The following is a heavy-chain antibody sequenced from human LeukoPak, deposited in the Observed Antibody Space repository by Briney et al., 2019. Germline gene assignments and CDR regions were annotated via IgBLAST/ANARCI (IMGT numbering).Heavy chain of an antibody. D-gene: IGHD3-22*01. CDR3: ARVSSRRLPPSYSYDRRNYFDY. V-gene: IGHV4-4*07. J-gene: IGHJ4*02. CDR1: GGSIGNFY. CDR2: IFTSGST. Sequence: TSETLSLTCNVSGGSIGNFYWSWIRQPAGKGLEWIGRIFTSGSTNYNPSLKSRVTISVDTSKNQFSLKLSSVTAADTAVYYCARVSSRRLPPSYSYDRRNYFDYWGQGTLVTVSS.